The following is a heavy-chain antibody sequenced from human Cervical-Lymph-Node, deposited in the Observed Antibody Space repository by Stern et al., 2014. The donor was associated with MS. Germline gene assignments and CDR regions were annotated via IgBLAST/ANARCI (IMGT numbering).Heavy chain of an antibody. J-gene: IGHJ6*02. V-gene: IGHV7-4-1*02. CDR1: GYSISNYA. CDR2: INTKTGTS. Sequence: QVQLVQSGPEVKKPGASVRVSCTASGYSISNYALSWVLQAPGQGLEWVGWINTKTGTSTYAQDFTGRVVFSWGASVTTAYLQINSLKFDDTAVYFYGRVLRFWSGGACSSPYYHGMDVWGQGTTVTVSS. CDR3: GRVLRFWSGGACSSPYYHGMDV. D-gene: IGHD3-3*01.